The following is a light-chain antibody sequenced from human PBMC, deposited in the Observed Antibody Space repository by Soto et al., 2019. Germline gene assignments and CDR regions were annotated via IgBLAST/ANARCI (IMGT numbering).Light chain of an antibody. CDR1: QSVSSNY. J-gene: IGKJ5*01. V-gene: IGKV3-20*01. Sequence: EIVLTQSPGTLSLSPGERATLSCRARQSVSSNYLAWYQQKPGQAPRLLIYGASSRATGIPDRFSGSGSGTDFTLTISRLESEDFAVYYCQHYGISLSITFGQGTRLEIK. CDR2: GAS. CDR3: QHYGISLSIT.